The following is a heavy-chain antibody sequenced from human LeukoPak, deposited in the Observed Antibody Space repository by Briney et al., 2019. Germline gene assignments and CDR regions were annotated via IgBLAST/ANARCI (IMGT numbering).Heavy chain of an antibody. V-gene: IGHV3-7*01. CDR3: AREDITMVRGVTDYYSYMDV. CDR1: GFTFSRYW. Sequence: GGSLRLSCAASGFTFSRYWMSWVRQAPGKGVERVAHIKEDGREKYYVDSVKGRFTISRHNAKHSLYLQLISLRAEDTAVYYCAREDITMVRGVTDYYSYMDVWGKGTTVTVSS. J-gene: IGHJ6*03. CDR2: IKEDGREK. D-gene: IGHD3-10*01.